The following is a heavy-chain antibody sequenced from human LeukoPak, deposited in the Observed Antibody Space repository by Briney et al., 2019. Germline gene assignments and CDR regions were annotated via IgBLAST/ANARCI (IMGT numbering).Heavy chain of an antibody. Sequence: PSETLSLTCAVYGGSFSGYYWSWIRQPPGRGLEWLGEINHSGSTNYNPSLKSRVTISVDTSKNQFSLKLSSVTAADTAVYYCAGRDCSSTSCFIYYMDVWGKGTTVTVSS. V-gene: IGHV4-34*01. CDR1: GGSFSGYY. CDR2: INHSGST. CDR3: AGRDCSSTSCFIYYMDV. J-gene: IGHJ6*03. D-gene: IGHD2-2*01.